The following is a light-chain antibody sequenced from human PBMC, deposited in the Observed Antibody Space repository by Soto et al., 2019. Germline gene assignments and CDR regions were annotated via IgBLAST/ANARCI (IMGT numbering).Light chain of an antibody. J-gene: IGLJ3*02. Sequence: QAVVTQEPSLTVSPGGTVTLTCASSTGAVTSGYYANWFQQKPGQAPRALISSTSNKHSWTPARVSGSLLGGKAALALSGVQPEDEAEYYCLLFCRDAWVFGGGTKLTVL. V-gene: IGLV7-43*01. CDR3: LLFCRDAWV. CDR1: TGAVTSGYY. CDR2: STS.